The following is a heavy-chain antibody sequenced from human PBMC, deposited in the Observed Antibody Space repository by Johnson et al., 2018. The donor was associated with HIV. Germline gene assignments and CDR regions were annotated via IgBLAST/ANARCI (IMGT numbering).Heavy chain of an antibody. J-gene: IGHJ3*02. CDR1: GLSFSNFG. D-gene: IGHD3-16*01. CDR3: AREGGPPKLAFDI. Sequence: PGKSLTLSCVGSGLSFSNFGIHWVRQAPGKGPEWVAVISFDGNLKKYADSVKGRFTISRDNSKNTLYLQMSSLRQDDTAVYYCAREGGPPKLAFDIWGQGTMVTVSS. V-gene: IGHV3-30*03. CDR2: ISFDGNLK.